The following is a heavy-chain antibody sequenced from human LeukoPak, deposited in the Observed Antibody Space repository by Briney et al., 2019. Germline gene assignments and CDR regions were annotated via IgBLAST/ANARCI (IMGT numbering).Heavy chain of an antibody. V-gene: IGHV4-61*05. CDR3: ASSQLAMVFHT. CDR2: IYYSGST. Sequence: KPSETLSLTCTVSGGSISSSSYYWGWIRQPPGKGLEWIGYIYYSGSTNYNPSLKSRVTISVDTSKNQFSLKLSSMTDADTAVYFCASSQLAMVFHTWGQGTLVAVSS. J-gene: IGHJ5*02. D-gene: IGHD2-8*01. CDR1: GGSISSSSYY.